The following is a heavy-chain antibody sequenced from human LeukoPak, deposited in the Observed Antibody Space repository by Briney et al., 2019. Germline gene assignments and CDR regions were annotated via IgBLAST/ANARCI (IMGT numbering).Heavy chain of an antibody. V-gene: IGHV3-23*01. Sequence: GGSLRLSCAASGFTFSSYAMSWVRQAPGKGLEWVSAISGSGGSTYYADSVKGRFTISRDNSKNTLYLRMNSLRAEDTAVYYCARDLIPGYPYYYGMDVWGQGTTVTVSS. D-gene: IGHD6-25*01. CDR2: ISGSGGST. CDR3: ARDLIPGYPYYYGMDV. J-gene: IGHJ6*02. CDR1: GFTFSSYA.